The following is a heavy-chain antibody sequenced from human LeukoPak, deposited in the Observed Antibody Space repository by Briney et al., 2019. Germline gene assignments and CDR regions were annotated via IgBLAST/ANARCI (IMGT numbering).Heavy chain of an antibody. CDR2: ISAGGATI. V-gene: IGHV3-23*01. Sequence: PGGSLRLSCAASGFTFGTYAMSWVRQAPGKGLEWVSAISAGGATIYYADSVKGRFTVSRDNSKNTLYLQINSLRAEDTAVYYCAKDSGGTYFYYYYMDVWGKGTTVTVSS. D-gene: IGHD1-26*01. J-gene: IGHJ6*03. CDR3: AKDSGGTYFYYYYMDV. CDR1: GFTFGTYA.